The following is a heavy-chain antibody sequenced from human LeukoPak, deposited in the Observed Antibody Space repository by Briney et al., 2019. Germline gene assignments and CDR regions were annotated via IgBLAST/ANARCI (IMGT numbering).Heavy chain of an antibody. J-gene: IGHJ5*02. D-gene: IGHD6-19*01. CDR2: IYYSGKT. CDR3: GRHKQASSGWFISLDP. V-gene: IGHV4-39*01. CDR1: GGSIADTTYY. Sequence: SETLSLTCTVSGGSIADTTYYWGWIRQSPGKGLEWIGRIYYSGKTYYNPSLTSRVTISVDTSKNQFSLTLTSVTAADTSLYYCGRHKQASSGWFISLDPWGQGTLVIVSS.